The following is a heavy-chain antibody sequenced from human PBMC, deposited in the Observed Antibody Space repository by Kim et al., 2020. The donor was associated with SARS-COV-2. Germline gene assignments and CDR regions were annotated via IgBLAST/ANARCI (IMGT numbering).Heavy chain of an antibody. CDR2: IYYSGST. CDR1: GGSISSYY. D-gene: IGHD2-15*01. CDR3: ARAPLYCSGGSCGLRFDP. J-gene: IGHJ5*02. V-gene: IGHV4-59*01. Sequence: SETLSLTCTVSGGSISSYYWSWIRQPPGKGLEWIGYIYYSGSTNYNPSLKSRVTISVDTSKNQFSLKLSSVTAADTAVYYCARAPLYCSGGSCGLRFDPWGQGTLVTVSS.